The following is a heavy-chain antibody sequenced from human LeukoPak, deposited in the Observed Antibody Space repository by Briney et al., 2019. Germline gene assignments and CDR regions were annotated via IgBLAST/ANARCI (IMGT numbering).Heavy chain of an antibody. J-gene: IGHJ6*02. CDR2: IYRTGST. V-gene: IGHV4-38-2*02. CDR3: ARVTGGGAATIGSSECMDV. Sequence: SETLSLTCTVSSYSISSDYYWGWIRQPPGKGLEWIGNIYRTGSTYYNPSLTSRVTISIDTSKNQFSLKLSSVTAADTAVYYCARVTGGGAATIGSSECMDVWGQGTTVTVSS. CDR1: SYSISSDYY. D-gene: IGHD2-15*01.